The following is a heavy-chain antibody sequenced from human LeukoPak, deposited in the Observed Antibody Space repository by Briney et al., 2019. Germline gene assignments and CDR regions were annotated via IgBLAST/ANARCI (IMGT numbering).Heavy chain of an antibody. CDR3: ARDRVRGNSNPFFDY. CDR2: IYYGGTT. D-gene: IGHD4-11*01. J-gene: IGHJ4*02. Sequence: KSSETLSLTCTVSGVSVSSGTYYWSWIRQPPGKGLEWIGYIYYGGTTNYNPSLKSRVTISVDTSKNQFSLKLSSVTAADTAVYYCARDRVRGNSNPFFDYWGQGTLVTVSS. CDR1: GVSVSSGTYY. V-gene: IGHV4-61*01.